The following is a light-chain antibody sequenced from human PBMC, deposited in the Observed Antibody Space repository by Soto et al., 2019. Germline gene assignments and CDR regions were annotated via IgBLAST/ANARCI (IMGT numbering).Light chain of an antibody. V-gene: IGKV1-9*01. CDR3: QQLNSYLT. CDR2: AAS. CDR1: QGISSY. J-gene: IGKJ4*01. Sequence: DIQLTQSPSFLSASVGDRVTITCRASQGISSYLAWYQQKPGKAPELLIYAASTLQSGVPSRFSGSGSGTEFTLTISSLQPEDFATYYCQQLNSYLTFGGGTKVEIK.